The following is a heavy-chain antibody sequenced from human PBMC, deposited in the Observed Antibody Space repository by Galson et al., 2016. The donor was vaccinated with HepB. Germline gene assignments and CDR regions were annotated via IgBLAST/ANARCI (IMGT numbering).Heavy chain of an antibody. CDR3: AKDETSRAYCGGDCYYEDAFDI. CDR1: GFSLSNYA. D-gene: IGHD2-21*02. Sequence: SLRLSCAASGFSLSNYAMSWVRQPPGKGLEWVSDISGSGGSRYYADSVKGRFTISRDNSKNMLYLQMNSLRAEDTAVYYCAKDETSRAYCGGDCYYEDAFDIWGQGTMVTVSS. J-gene: IGHJ3*02. V-gene: IGHV3-23*01. CDR2: ISGSGGSR.